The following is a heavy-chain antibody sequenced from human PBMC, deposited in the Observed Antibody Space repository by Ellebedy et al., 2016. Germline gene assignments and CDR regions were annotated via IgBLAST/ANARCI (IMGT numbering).Heavy chain of an antibody. CDR2: ISSSSSTI. CDR1: GFTFSSYS. V-gene: IGHV3-48*01. J-gene: IGHJ6*02. CDR3: AKDGYCSSTSCFHYYYGMDV. D-gene: IGHD2-2*03. Sequence: GESLKISXAASGFTFSSYSMNWVRQAPGKGLEWVSYISSSSSTIYYADSVKGRFTISRDNSKNTLYLQMNSLRAEDTAVYYCAKDGYCSSTSCFHYYYGMDVWGQGTTVTVSS.